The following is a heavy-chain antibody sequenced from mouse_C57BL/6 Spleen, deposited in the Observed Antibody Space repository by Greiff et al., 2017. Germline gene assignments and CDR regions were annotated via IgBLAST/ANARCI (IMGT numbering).Heavy chain of an antibody. D-gene: IGHD2-1*01. CDR1: GFSLTSYG. Sequence: VMLVESGPGLVQPSQSLSITCTVSGFSLTSYGVHWVRQSPGKGLEWLGVIWRGGSTDYNAAFMSRLSITKDNSKSQVFFKMNSLQADDTAIYYCAKSTMVTSWYFDVWGTGTTVTVSS. V-gene: IGHV2-5*01. CDR2: IWRGGST. CDR3: AKSTMVTSWYFDV. J-gene: IGHJ1*03.